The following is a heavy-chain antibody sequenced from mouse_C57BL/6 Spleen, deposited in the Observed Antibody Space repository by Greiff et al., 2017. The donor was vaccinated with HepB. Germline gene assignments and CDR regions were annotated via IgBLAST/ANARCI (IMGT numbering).Heavy chain of an antibody. CDR3: ARRGYSNYPYWYFDV. V-gene: IGHV5-4*01. J-gene: IGHJ1*03. Sequence: EVQRVESGGGLVKPGGSLKLSCAASGFTFSSYAMSWVRQTPEKRLEWVATISDGGSYTYYPDNVKGRFTISRDNAKNNLYLQMSHLKSEDTAMYYCARRGYSNYPYWYFDVWGTGTTVTVSS. CDR2: ISDGGSYT. D-gene: IGHD2-5*01. CDR1: GFTFSSYA.